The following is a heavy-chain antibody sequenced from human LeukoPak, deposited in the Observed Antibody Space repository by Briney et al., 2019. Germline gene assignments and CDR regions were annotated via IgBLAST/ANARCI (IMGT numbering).Heavy chain of an antibody. CDR3: GRQGGGELASDWFDP. CDR2: IYSRGST. Sequence: SETLSPTCTVSGVSTSSYYWSCVRQPPGKGLEWIGYIYSRGSTKNNTSLKSRVTISLDTSTNPFALKLSSVTAADTAAYYCGRQGGGELASDWFDPGGQGTLVTVSS. D-gene: IGHD1-1*01. CDR1: GVSTSSYY. J-gene: IGHJ5*02. V-gene: IGHV4-4*09.